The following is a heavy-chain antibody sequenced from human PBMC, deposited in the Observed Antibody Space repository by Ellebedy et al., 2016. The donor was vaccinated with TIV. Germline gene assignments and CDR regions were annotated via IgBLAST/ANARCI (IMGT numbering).Heavy chain of an antibody. V-gene: IGHV2-70*01. CDR3: ARIPTSSSSAVYYYGMDV. J-gene: IGHJ6*02. D-gene: IGHD6-6*01. CDR1: GFSLSTSGMC. CDR2: IDWDDDK. Sequence: SGPTLVXPTQTLTLTCTFSGFSLSTSGMCVSWIRQPPGKALEWLALIDWDDDKYYSTSLKTRLTISKDTSKNQVVLTMTNMDPVDTATYYCARIPTSSSSAVYYYGMDVWGQGTTVTVSS.